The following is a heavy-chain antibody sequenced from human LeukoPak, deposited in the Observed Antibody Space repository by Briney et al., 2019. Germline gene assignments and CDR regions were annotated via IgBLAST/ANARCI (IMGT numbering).Heavy chain of an antibody. CDR2: IYTSGST. CDR1: GGSISSGSYY. Sequence: SQTLSLTCTVSGGSISSGSYYWSWIRPPAGGGLEWIGHIYTSGSTNYNPSLKSRVTISVDTSKNQFSLKLSYVTAADTAVYYCARGAYFYGSGINWFDPWGQGTLVTVSS. V-gene: IGHV4-61*09. D-gene: IGHD3-10*01. CDR3: ARGAYFYGSGINWFDP. J-gene: IGHJ5*02.